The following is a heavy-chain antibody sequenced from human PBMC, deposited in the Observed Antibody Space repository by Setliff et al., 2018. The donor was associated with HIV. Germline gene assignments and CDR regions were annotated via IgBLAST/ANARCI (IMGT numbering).Heavy chain of an antibody. CDR2: ISAYNGNT. V-gene: IGHV1-18*01. D-gene: IGHD3-3*01. CDR1: GYTFSSYG. Sequence: GASVKVSCKASGYTFSSYGISWVRRAPGQGVEWMGWISAYNGNTNYAQKLQGRVTMTTDTSTSTAYMELRSLRSDDTAVYYCARGYYNFWSGYYDSRFPNPIDAFDIWGHGTMVTVS. J-gene: IGHJ3*02. CDR3: ARGYYNFWSGYYDSRFPNPIDAFDI.